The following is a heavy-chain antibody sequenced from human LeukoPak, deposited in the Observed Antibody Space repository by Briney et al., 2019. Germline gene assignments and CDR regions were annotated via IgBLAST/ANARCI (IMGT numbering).Heavy chain of an antibody. CDR3: ARGPLNYYDSSGYTDY. V-gene: IGHV1-46*01. Sequence: ASVMVSCKASGYTFTSYYVHWVRQAPGQGLEWMGIINPSGGSTSYAQKFQGRVTMTRDTSTSTAYMELSSLRSEDTAVYYCARGPLNYYDSSGYTDYWGRGTLVTVSS. CDR2: INPSGGST. CDR1: GYTFTSYY. J-gene: IGHJ4*02. D-gene: IGHD3-22*01.